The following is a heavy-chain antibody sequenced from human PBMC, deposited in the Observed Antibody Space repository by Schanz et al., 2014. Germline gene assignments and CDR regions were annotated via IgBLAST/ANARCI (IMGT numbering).Heavy chain of an antibody. J-gene: IGHJ4*02. CDR1: GFTVSSNH. D-gene: IGHD1-1*01. V-gene: IGHV3-66*01. Sequence: EVQLLESGGGLVRPGGSLRLSCAASGFTVSSNHMSWVRQAPGKGLEWVSVIYSGIGAYYADSVKDRFTVSRDNSKNTVYLQMNRLRAEDTAVYYCARGTDWNLHYWGQGALVTVSS. CDR3: ARGTDWNLHY. CDR2: IYSGIGA.